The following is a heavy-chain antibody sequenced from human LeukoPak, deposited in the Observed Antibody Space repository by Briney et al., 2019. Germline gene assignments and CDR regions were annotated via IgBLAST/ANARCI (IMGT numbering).Heavy chain of an antibody. D-gene: IGHD2/OR15-2a*01. J-gene: IGHJ4*02. CDR3: ARDLFLLAGGY. V-gene: IGHV3-48*04. Sequence: GGSLRLSCAVSGFTFSTYSMDWVRQAPGKGLEWISYISVSGGTTHYADSVKGRFTISRDNAKNSLYLQMNSLRAENTAVYYCARDLFLLAGGYWGQGTLVTVSS. CDR1: GFTFSTYS. CDR2: ISVSGGTT.